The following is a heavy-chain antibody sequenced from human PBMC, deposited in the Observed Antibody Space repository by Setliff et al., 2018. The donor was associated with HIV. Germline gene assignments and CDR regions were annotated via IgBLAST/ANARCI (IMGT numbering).Heavy chain of an antibody. CDR2: IYTSGST. D-gene: IGHD6-19*01. V-gene: IGHV4-4*09. CDR3: VGEGGYSSGWYRTYYFDY. Sequence: SETLSLTCTVSGGSISSYYWSWIRQPPGKGLEWIGYIYTSGSTNYNPSLKSRVAISVDTSKNQFSLKLSSVTAADTAVYYCVGEGGYSSGWYRTYYFDYWGQGTLVTVSS. CDR1: GGSISSYY. J-gene: IGHJ4*02.